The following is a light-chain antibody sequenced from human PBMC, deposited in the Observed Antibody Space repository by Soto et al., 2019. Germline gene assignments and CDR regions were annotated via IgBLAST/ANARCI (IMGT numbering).Light chain of an antibody. CDR2: WAS. J-gene: IGKJ4*01. CDR3: QQYFSTPT. CDR1: QTVLYNFNNKNY. Sequence: DIVMTQSPDFLALSLGERATINCRSSQTVLYNFNNKNYLAWYQHRPGHPPRLLVYWASTREPGVPDRFSGSGSGTDFTLTINSLQAEDAAVYYCQQYFSTPTFGGGTKVEIK. V-gene: IGKV4-1*01.